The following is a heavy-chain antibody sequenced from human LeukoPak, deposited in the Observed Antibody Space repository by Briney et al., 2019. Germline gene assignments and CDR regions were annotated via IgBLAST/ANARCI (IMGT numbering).Heavy chain of an antibody. CDR1: GFTFSSSW. D-gene: IGHD1-1*01. CDR2: INEVGSDK. V-gene: IGHV3-7*04. Sequence: GGSLRPSCAASGFTFSSSWMSWVRQAPGKGLEWVATINEVGSDKQYMDSVKGRLSISRDNPKNSLYLQMNSPRAEDTAVYFCARHGNWAFDFWGQGTMVTVSS. CDR3: ARHGNWAFDF. J-gene: IGHJ3*01.